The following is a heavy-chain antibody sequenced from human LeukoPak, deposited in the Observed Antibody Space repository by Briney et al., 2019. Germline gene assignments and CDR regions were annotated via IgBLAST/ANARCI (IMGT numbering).Heavy chain of an antibody. V-gene: IGHV1-18*01. CDR1: GYTFTSYG. Sequence: ASVKVSCEASGYTFTSYGISWVRQAPGQGLEWMGWISAYNGNTNYAQKLQGRVTMTTDTSTSTAYMELRSLRSDDTAVYYCARDRSSSWYWASDYWGQGTLVTVSS. J-gene: IGHJ4*02. CDR3: ARDRSSSWYWASDY. CDR2: ISAYNGNT. D-gene: IGHD6-13*01.